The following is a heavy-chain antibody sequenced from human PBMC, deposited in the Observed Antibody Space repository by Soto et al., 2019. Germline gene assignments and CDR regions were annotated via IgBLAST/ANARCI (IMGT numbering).Heavy chain of an antibody. CDR1: GGSLSGYY. CDR2: VKDGGHT. CDR3: ARGQEGVVATH. D-gene: IGHD5-12*01. J-gene: IGHJ4*02. V-gene: IGHV4-34*01. Sequence: QVQLQQWGAGLLKPSETLSLNCAVNGGSLSGYYWSWIRQPPGKGLEWIGEVKDGGHTNYSPSLRGQVTISSDTSNNQFSLRLNSVTAADTGVYYCARGQEGVVATHWDQGSLVTVSS.